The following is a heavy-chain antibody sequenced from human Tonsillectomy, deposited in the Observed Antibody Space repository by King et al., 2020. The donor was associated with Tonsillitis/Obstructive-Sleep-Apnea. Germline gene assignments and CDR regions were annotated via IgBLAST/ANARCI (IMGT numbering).Heavy chain of an antibody. D-gene: IGHD1-1*01. J-gene: IGHJ3*02. CDR3: ARPPRTYTNWTPDTFDI. CDR2: IYSADSDT. V-gene: IGHV5-51*01. CDR1: GCTFTSYW. Sequence: QLVQSGAEVKKPGESLKISCGASGCTFTSYWIGWVRQMPGKGLEWMGIIYSADSDTRYSPSFQGQVTISVDKSISTAYLQWSSLKSSDTAMYYCARPPRTYTNWTPDTFDIWGQGTMVTVSS.